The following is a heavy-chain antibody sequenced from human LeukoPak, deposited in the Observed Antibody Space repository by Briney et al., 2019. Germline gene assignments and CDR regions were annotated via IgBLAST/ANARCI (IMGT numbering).Heavy chain of an antibody. D-gene: IGHD2-15*01. CDR2: IYHSGST. CDR3: ARDRCSGGSCYWTRGYFDY. Sequence: PSETLSLTCTVSGYSISSGYYWGWIRQPPGKGLEWIGSIYHSGSTYYNPSLKSRVTISVDTSKNQFSLKLSSVTAADTAVYYCARDRCSGGSCYWTRGYFDYWGQGTLVTVSS. V-gene: IGHV4-38-2*02. J-gene: IGHJ4*02. CDR1: GYSISSGYY.